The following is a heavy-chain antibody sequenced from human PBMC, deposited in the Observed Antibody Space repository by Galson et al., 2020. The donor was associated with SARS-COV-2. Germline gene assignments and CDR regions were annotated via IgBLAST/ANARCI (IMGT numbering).Heavy chain of an antibody. D-gene: IGHD2-15*01. J-gene: IGHJ3*02. V-gene: IGHV4-31*03. CDR1: GGSISSGGYY. CDR2: IYYSGST. Sequence: SETLSLTCTVSGGSISSGGYYWSWIRQHPGKGLEWIGYIYYSGSTYYNPSLKSRVTISVDTSKNQFSLKLSSVTAADTAVYYCARGQTQGYQPLDAFDIWGQGTMVTVSS. CDR3: ARGQTQGYQPLDAFDI.